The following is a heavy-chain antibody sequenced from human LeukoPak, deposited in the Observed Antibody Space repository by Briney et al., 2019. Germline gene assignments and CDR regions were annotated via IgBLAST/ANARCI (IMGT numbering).Heavy chain of an antibody. J-gene: IGHJ5*02. V-gene: IGHV3-21*01. CDR2: ISSGSSYI. Sequence: GGSLRLSCAASGFTFSSYSMNWVRQAPGKGLEWVSSISSGSSYIYYADSVKGRSTISRDNAKNSLYLQMNSLRAEDTAVYYCARPPFDYSSSSGWFDPWGQGTLVTVSS. D-gene: IGHD6-6*01. CDR3: ARPPFDYSSSSGWFDP. CDR1: GFTFSSYS.